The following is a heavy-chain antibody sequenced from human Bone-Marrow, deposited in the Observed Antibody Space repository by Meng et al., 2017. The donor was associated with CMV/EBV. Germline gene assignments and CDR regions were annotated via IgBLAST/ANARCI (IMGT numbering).Heavy chain of an antibody. J-gene: IGHJ6*01. Sequence: SVKVSCKASGGTFSSYAISWVRQAPGQGLEWMGGIIPIFGTANYAQKFQGRVTITTDESTSKAYMELSSLRSEDTAVYYCASPRYKTGTTSHYYYGMDVWGQGTTVTVSS. CDR3: ASPRYKTGTTSHYYYGMDV. CDR2: IIPIFGTA. D-gene: IGHD1-7*01. CDR1: GGTFSSYA. V-gene: IGHV1-69*05.